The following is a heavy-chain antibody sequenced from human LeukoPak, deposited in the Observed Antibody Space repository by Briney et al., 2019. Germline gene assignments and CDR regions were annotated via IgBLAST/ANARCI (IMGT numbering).Heavy chain of an antibody. CDR3: AHSPLVRGVIIANFDY. CDR1: GFSLSTSGVA. Sequence: SGPTLVNPTQTLTLTCTFSGFSLSTSGVAVGWIRQPPGKALEWLGIIYWNDDKRYSPSLKSRLTITKDTSKNQVVLTMTNMDPVDMATYYCAHSPLVRGVIIANFDYWGQGTLVTVSS. V-gene: IGHV2-5*01. J-gene: IGHJ4*02. CDR2: IYWNDDK. D-gene: IGHD3-10*01.